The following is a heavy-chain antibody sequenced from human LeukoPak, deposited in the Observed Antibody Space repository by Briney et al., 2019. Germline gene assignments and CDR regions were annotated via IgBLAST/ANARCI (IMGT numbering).Heavy chain of an antibody. J-gene: IGHJ4*02. CDR2: ISAYNGNT. D-gene: IGHD3-3*01. CDR3: ARVPKSYDFWSGYLIDY. V-gene: IGHV1-18*01. CDR1: GYTFTSYG. Sequence: ASVKVSCKASGYTFTSYGISWVRQAPGQGLEWMGWISAYNGNTNYAQKLQGRVTMTTDTSTSTAYMELRSLRSDDTAVYYCARVPKSYDFWSGYLIDYWGQGTLVTVSS.